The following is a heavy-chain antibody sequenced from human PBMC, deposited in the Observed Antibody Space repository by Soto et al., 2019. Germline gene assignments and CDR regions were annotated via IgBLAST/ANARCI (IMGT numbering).Heavy chain of an antibody. D-gene: IGHD2-15*01. J-gene: IGHJ4*02. CDR1: GYIFSSFG. Sequence: HVQLVQSGDEVMKPGASVKVSCKASGYIFSSFGISWVRQVPGQGLEWMGWINTYNGETNYAQKFQGRVTLTTDPSTSTAYMELRSLISDDTAVYYCARGYCSFACCPLAFWDQGTLVTVSS. CDR2: INTYNGET. V-gene: IGHV1-18*01. CDR3: ARGYCSFACCPLAF.